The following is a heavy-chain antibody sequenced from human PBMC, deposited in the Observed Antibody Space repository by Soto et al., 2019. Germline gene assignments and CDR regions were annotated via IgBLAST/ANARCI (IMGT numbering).Heavy chain of an antibody. D-gene: IGHD3-22*01. CDR2: ISSSSSTI. CDR3: DRGLYYYDSRGYWGY. V-gene: IGHV3-48*02. CDR1: GFTFSSYS. Sequence: EVQLVESGGGLVQPGGSLRLSCAASGFTFSSYSMNWVRQAPGKGLEWVSYISSSSSTIYYADSVKGRFTISRDNAKNSLHLQMNSLRDEDTAVYYCDRGLYYYDSRGYWGYWGQGTLVTVSS. J-gene: IGHJ4*02.